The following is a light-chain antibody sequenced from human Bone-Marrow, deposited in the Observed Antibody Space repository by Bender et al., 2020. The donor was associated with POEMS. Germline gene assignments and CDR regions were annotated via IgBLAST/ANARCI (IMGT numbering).Light chain of an antibody. J-gene: IGLJ3*02. CDR1: NFGNNA. Sequence: NFGNNAANWYQHVPGTAPKLLIYSNNQRPSGVHDRFSASTSGTSASLAISGLHSDDEADYYCSSWDDSLNGWGFGGGTKLTVL. CDR2: SNN. CDR3: SSWDDSLNGWG. V-gene: IGLV1-44*01.